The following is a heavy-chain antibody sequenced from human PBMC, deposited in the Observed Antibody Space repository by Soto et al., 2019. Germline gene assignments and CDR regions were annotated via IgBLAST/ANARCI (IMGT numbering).Heavy chain of an antibody. CDR2: ISGSGGTT. V-gene: IGHV3-23*01. CDR3: AKDRFPNCGGDCYPNFDH. J-gene: IGHJ4*02. D-gene: IGHD2-21*01. CDR1: GFTFSSYA. Sequence: EVQLLESGGGLGQPGGSLRLSCAASGFTFSSYAMSWVRQAPGKGLEWVSSISGSGGTTYYADSVKGRFTISRDNSKNTLYLQMNSMRAEDTAIYYCAKDRFPNCGGDCYPNFDHWGQGPLVTVSS.